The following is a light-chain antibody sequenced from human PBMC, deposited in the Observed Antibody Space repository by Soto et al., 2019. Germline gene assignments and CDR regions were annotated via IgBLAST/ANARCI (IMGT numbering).Light chain of an antibody. Sequence: DIQMTQSPSFVSASVGDTLTITCRASQTVNRWLAWYQQKPGLAPKLLISSASSLQSGVPLRFSGSGSGTDFSLTISGLQSEDIATYYCQQANNFPFTFGPGTKVDI. V-gene: IGKV1-12*01. CDR1: QTVNRW. CDR3: QQANNFPFT. J-gene: IGKJ3*01. CDR2: SAS.